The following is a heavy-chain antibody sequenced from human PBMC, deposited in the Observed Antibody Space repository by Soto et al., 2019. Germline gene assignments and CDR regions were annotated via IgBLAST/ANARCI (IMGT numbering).Heavy chain of an antibody. V-gene: IGHV3-23*01. J-gene: IGHJ4*02. CDR1: GFTFSSYA. D-gene: IGHD3-22*01. Sequence: GGSLRLSCAASGFTFSSYAMSWVRQAPGKGLEWVSAISGSGGSTYYADSVKGRFTISRDNSKNTLYLQMNSLRAEDTAVYYCAKDYYSDSSGQYDPFVYWGQQTLVTVFS. CDR3: AKDYYSDSSGQYDPFVY. CDR2: ISGSGGST.